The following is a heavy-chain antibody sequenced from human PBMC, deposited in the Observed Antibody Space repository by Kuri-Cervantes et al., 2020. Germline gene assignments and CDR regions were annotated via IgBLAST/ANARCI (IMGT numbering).Heavy chain of an antibody. J-gene: IGHJ5*02. Sequence: GESLKISCAASGFTFSSYAMSWVRQAPGKGLEWVSAISGSGGSTYHVDSVKGRFTVSRDNSKNTVYLQMNSLRVEDTAVYYCARLTLDLQNPDSWGRGTLVTVSS. D-gene: IGHD3/OR15-3a*01. V-gene: IGHV3-23*01. CDR3: ARLTLDLQNPDS. CDR1: GFTFSSYA. CDR2: ISGSGGST.